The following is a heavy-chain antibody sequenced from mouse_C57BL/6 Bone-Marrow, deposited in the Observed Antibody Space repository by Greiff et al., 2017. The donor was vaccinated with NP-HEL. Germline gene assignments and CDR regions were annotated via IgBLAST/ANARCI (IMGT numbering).Heavy chain of an antibody. J-gene: IGHJ3*01. CDR1: GYAFTNYL. CDR3: ARDLYDYDRFAY. CDR2: INPGSGGT. Sequence: VQGVESGAELVRPGTSVKVSCKASGYAFTNYLIEWVKQRPGQGLEWIGVINPGSGGTNYNEKFKGKATLTADKSSSTAYMQLSSLTSEDSAVYVCARDLYDYDRFAYWGQGTLVTVSA. D-gene: IGHD2-4*01. V-gene: IGHV1-54*01.